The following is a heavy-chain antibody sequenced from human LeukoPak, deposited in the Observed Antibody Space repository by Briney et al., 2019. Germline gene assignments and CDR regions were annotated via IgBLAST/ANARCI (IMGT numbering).Heavy chain of an antibody. J-gene: IGHJ4*02. CDR3: ATGRQCGY. CDR1: GFTFSSYW. Sequence: GGSLRLSCAVSGFTFSSYWMSWVRQAPGKGLELVANIKQDGSEKYYVDSVKGRFTISRDNAKNSLFLQMNSLRAEDTAVYYCATGRQCGYWGQGTLVSVSS. V-gene: IGHV3-7*03. CDR2: IKQDGSEK. D-gene: IGHD4-11*01.